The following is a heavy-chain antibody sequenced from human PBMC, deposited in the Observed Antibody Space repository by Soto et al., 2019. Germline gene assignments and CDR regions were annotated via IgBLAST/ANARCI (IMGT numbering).Heavy chain of an antibody. D-gene: IGHD2-8*01. CDR3: AKGLAGVWDVMDV. J-gene: IGHJ6*02. CDR2: ISASDGST. Sequence: EVQLLESGGGFVQPGGSLRLSCAASGFTVSSRAMSWVRQAPGKGLEWVGSISASDGSTFSADSMKGRFTISRDNSKNTLYLQMNSLSAEDTAIDYCAKGLAGVWDVMDVCGQGTTVTVSS. CDR1: GFTVSSRA. V-gene: IGHV3-23*01.